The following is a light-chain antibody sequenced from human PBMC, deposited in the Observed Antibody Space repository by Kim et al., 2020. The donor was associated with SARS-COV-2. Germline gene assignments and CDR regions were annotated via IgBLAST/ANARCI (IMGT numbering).Light chain of an antibody. CDR1: ESVSSN. J-gene: IGKJ4*01. CDR3: QQYNKWPIT. V-gene: IGKV3-15*01. CDR2: GAS. Sequence: EIVMTQSPATLSVSPGERATVSCRASESVSSNLAWYQQEPGQAPRLLIYGASTRATGIPARFSGSGSGTEFTLTISSLQSEDFGVYYCQQYNKWPITFGGGTKVDIK.